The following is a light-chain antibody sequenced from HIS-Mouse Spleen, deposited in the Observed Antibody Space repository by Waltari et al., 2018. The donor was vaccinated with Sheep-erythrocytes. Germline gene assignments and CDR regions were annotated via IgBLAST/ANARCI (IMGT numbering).Light chain of an antibody. V-gene: IGKV3-11*01. Sequence: EIVLTQSPATLSLSPGERATLSCRASQSVSSYLAWYQQKPGQAPRLLIYDASNGATGIPARFSGSGSGTDFTLTISSLEPEDFATYYCQQLNSYPYTFGQGTKLEIK. J-gene: IGKJ2*01. CDR3: QQLNSYPYT. CDR2: DAS. CDR1: QSVSSY.